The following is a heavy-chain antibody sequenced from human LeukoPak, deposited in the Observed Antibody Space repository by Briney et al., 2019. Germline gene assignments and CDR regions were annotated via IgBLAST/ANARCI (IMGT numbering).Heavy chain of an antibody. V-gene: IGHV1-2*02. CDR2: INPNSGVT. Sequence: ASVKVSCKASGYTFTDYYMHWVRQAPGQGPEWMGWINPNSGVTKYAQKFQGRVTMTRGTSIGTAYMELSSLTSDDTAMYYCARDGVVVITPNDAFDIWGQGTMVTVSS. D-gene: IGHD3-22*01. J-gene: IGHJ3*02. CDR3: ARDGVVVITPNDAFDI. CDR1: GYTFTDYY.